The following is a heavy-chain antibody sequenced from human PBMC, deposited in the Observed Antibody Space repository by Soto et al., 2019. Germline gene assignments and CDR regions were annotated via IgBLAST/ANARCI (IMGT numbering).Heavy chain of an antibody. Sequence: GASVKVSCKASGYTFTSYGISWVRQAPGQGLEWMGWISAYNGNTNYAQKLQGRVTMTTDTSTSTAYMELRSLRSDDTAVYYCARDTNNYYDSSGYYYAGDYWGQGTLVTVSS. D-gene: IGHD3-22*01. J-gene: IGHJ4*02. CDR3: ARDTNNYYDSSGYYYAGDY. CDR2: ISAYNGNT. V-gene: IGHV1-18*01. CDR1: GYTFTSYG.